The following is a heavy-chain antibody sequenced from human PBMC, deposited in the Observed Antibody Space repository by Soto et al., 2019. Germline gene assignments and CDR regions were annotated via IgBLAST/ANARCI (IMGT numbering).Heavy chain of an antibody. CDR2: VSSSGTTM. Sequence: QVQLAESGGGLVEPGGYLRISCAASGFTFSDYDMSWIRQSPGKGLEGVSFVSSSGTTMYFADSVKGRFTISRDNAKNYLYLQMNSLRAEDTAVYYCARMGPRAARPSYWGQGTLVTVSS. CDR1: GFTFSDYD. V-gene: IGHV3-11*01. J-gene: IGHJ4*02. CDR3: ARMGPRAARPSY. D-gene: IGHD6-6*01.